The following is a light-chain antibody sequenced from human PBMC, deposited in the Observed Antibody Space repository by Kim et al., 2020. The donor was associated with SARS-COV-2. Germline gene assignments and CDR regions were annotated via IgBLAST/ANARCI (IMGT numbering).Light chain of an antibody. V-gene: IGKV3-15*01. CDR2: AAS. CDR3: QQYANWPS. CDR1: ESVRSY. Sequence: YVATGERAALSCRASESVRSYLAWDQQRPGQAPRLLIYAASTRATGIPARFSGSGSGTEFTLTISSLQSEDFAVYYCQQYANWPSFGGGTKVDIK. J-gene: IGKJ4*01.